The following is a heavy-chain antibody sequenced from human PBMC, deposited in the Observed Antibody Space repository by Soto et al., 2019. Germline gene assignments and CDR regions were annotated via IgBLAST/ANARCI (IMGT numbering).Heavy chain of an antibody. CDR3: ARKGVYDSSGTRGGDAFDI. CDR2: INPNSGGT. V-gene: IGHV1-2*04. Sequence: ASVKVSCKASGYTFTGYYMHWVRQAPGQGLEWMGWINPNSGGTNYAQKFQGWVTMTRDTSISTAYMELSRLRSDDTAVYYWARKGVYDSSGTRGGDAFDIWGQGTMVTVSS. CDR1: GYTFTGYY. J-gene: IGHJ3*02. D-gene: IGHD3-22*01.